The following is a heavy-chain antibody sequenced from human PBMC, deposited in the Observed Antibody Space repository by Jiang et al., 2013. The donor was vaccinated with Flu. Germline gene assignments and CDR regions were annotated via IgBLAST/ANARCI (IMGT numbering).Heavy chain of an antibody. CDR2: IWYDGSNK. D-gene: IGHD6-13*01. CDR1: GFTFSSYG. Sequence: RSLRLSCAASGFTFSSYGMHWVRQAPGKGLEWVAVIWYDGSNKYYADSVKGRFTISRDNSKNTLYLQMNSLRAEDTAVYYCARDVAAGTGDYWGQGTLVTVSS. J-gene: IGHJ4*02. CDR3: ARDVAAGTGDY. V-gene: IGHV3-33*01.